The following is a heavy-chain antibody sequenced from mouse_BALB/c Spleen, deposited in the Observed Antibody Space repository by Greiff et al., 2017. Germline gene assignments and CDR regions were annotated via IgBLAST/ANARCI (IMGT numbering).Heavy chain of an antibody. Sequence: VQLQQSGAELVMPGASVKMSCKASGYTFTDYWINWIKQRPGQGLEWIGRIAPGSGSTYYNEMFKGKATLTVDTSSSTAYIQLSSLSSEDSAVYFCARRGTGYYFDYWGQGTTLTVSS. D-gene: IGHD3-3*01. CDR2: IAPGSGST. CDR3: ARRGTGYYFDY. V-gene: IGHV1-77*01. CDR1: GYTFTDYW. J-gene: IGHJ2*01.